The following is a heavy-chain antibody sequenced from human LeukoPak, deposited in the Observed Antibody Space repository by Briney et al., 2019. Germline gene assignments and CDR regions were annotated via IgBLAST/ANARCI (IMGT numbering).Heavy chain of an antibody. Sequence: GGSLRLSCAASGFTFSSYWMSWVRLAPGKGLEWVSAISGSGGSTYYADSVKGRFTISRDNSKNTLYLQMNSLRAEDTAVYYCARGHWGLDYWGQGTPVTVSP. V-gene: IGHV3-23*01. D-gene: IGHD7-27*01. CDR2: ISGSGGST. CDR1: GFTFSSYW. CDR3: ARGHWGLDY. J-gene: IGHJ4*02.